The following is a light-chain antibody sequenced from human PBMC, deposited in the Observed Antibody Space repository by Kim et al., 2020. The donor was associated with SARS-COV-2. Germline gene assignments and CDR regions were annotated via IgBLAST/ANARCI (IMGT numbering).Light chain of an antibody. V-gene: IGKV3-20*01. CDR2: GAS. Sequence: EIVLPQSPGTLSLSTGERATLSCRASQSASSSYLAWYQQKPGQAPSLLIYGASSRATGIPGRFSGSGSGTDFTLTISRLEPEDFAVYYCQQYGSSTYSFGQGTKLEI. J-gene: IGKJ2*03. CDR3: QQYGSSTYS. CDR1: QSASSSY.